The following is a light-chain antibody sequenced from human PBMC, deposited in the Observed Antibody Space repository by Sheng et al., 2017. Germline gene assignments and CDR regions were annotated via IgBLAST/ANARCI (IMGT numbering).Light chain of an antibody. Sequence: IQLTQSPSSLSASVGDRVTITCRASQGISSYLAWYQQKPGKAPKLLIYAASTLQIGVPSRFSGSGSGTDFTLTISSLQPEDFAAYYCQQLNNYPITFGQGTRLEIK. CDR2: AAS. CDR3: QQLNNYPIT. V-gene: IGKV1-9*01. J-gene: IGKJ5*01. CDR1: QGISSY.